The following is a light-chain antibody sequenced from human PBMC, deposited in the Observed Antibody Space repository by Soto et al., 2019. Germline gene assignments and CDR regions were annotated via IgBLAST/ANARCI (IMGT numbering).Light chain of an antibody. CDR3: QQFSSYPLT. CDR2: DAS. J-gene: IGKJ4*01. CDR1: QSVSNNY. V-gene: IGKV3-20*01. Sequence: EIVLTQSPATLSLSPGERATLSCRASQSVSNNYLAWYQQKPGQAARLLIYDASSRATGIPDRFSGGGSGTDFTLTISRLEPEDFAVYYCQQFSSYPLTFGGGTKVDIK.